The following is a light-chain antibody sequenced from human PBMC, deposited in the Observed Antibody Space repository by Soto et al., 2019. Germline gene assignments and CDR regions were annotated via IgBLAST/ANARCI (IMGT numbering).Light chain of an antibody. CDR2: AAS. CDR3: QQSYSTMAT. CDR1: QSIRTY. V-gene: IGKV1-39*01. J-gene: IGKJ1*01. Sequence: SQSIRTYLNWYQQKPGKAPQLLMYAASRLQSGVPSRFSGSGSGTDFTLTISSMQPEDFATYYCQQSYSTMATFGQGTEVDIK.